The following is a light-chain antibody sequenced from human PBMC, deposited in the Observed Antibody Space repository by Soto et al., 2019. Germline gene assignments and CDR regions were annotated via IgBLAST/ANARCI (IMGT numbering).Light chain of an antibody. J-gene: IGLJ1*01. CDR1: RSNIGSNT. CDR2: SNN. Sequence: QSALTQPPSASATPGQSVTISCSGTRSNIGSNTVNWYQLLPGTAPQLLIYSNNHRPSGVPGRFSASKSGTSASLAISGLQSEDESDYYCAAWDDSLNGYVFGSGTKVTVL. CDR3: AAWDDSLNGYV. V-gene: IGLV1-44*01.